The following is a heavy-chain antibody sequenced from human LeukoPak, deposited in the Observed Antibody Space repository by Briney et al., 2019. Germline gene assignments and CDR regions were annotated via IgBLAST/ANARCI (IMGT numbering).Heavy chain of an antibody. J-gene: IGHJ4*02. CDR2: VSGSGGST. D-gene: IGHD4-17*01. Sequence: GGSLRLSCSASGFTFSSYGMSWDRQAPGKGLEWVSAVSGSGGSTYYADSVKGRFTISRDNSKNTLYLQMNSLRAEDTAVYYCATSRGQITVTTFYFDYWGQGTLVTVSS. CDR3: ATSRGQITVTTFYFDY. V-gene: IGHV3-23*01. CDR1: GFTFSSYG.